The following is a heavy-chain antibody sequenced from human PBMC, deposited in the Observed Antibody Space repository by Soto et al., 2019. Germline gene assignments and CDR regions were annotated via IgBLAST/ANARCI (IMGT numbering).Heavy chain of an antibody. D-gene: IGHD4-17*01. J-gene: IGHJ5*02. V-gene: IGHV3-23*01. CDR1: GFTFSSYA. CDR2: ISGSGGST. Sequence: EVQLLESGGGLVQPGGSLRLSCAASGFTFSSYAMSWVRQAPGRGLEWVSAISGSGGSTYYADSVKGRFTISRDNSKNPQYLQMTSLRAADTAVYYCAKEPDDYGDYGWFDPWGQGTLVTVSA. CDR3: AKEPDDYGDYGWFDP.